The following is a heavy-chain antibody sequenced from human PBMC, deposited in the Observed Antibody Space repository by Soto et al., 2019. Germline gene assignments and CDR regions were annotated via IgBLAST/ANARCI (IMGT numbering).Heavy chain of an antibody. CDR1: GYSFTNYW. V-gene: IGHV5-51*01. J-gene: IGHJ4*02. CDR3: AKSQIGAAHYGDY. CDR2: IYPEDSET. D-gene: IGHD3-16*01. Sequence: RGESLKISCKGSGYSFTNYWIGWVRQMPGKDLEWIGIIYPEDSETRYSPSFQGLVTISVDKSINTAYLQMDNLTADDTAIYYCAKSQIGAAHYGDYWGQGTLVTVSS.